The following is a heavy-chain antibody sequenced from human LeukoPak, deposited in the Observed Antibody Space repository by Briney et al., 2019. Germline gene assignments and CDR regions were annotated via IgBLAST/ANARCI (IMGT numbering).Heavy chain of an antibody. V-gene: IGHV3-48*03. CDR1: GLTLSSYE. CDR2: ISSSGSTI. D-gene: IGHD6-19*01. CDR3: ALTINVGSSGQIVDY. Sequence: GGSLRLSCAASGLTLSSYEINWGRQAPGKGLEWVSYISSSGSTIYYAVSVKGRFTISRDNARNALYLQMNSLRTENAAFYYCALTINVGSSGQIVDYWGQGTLVTVSS. J-gene: IGHJ4*02.